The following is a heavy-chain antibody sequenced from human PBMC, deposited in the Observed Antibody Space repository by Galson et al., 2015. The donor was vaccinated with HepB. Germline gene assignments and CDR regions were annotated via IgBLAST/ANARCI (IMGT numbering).Heavy chain of an antibody. CDR1: GYTFTSYD. D-gene: IGHD3-10*01. CDR3: ARDPGDVLLWFGEFDY. CDR2: INAGNGNT. V-gene: IGHV1-3*01. Sequence: VKVSCKASGYTFTSYDVHWVRQAPGQRLEWMGWINAGNGNTKYSQKFQGRVTITRDTSASTAYMELSSLRSEDTAVYYCARDPGDVLLWFGEFDYWGQGTLVTVSS. J-gene: IGHJ4*02.